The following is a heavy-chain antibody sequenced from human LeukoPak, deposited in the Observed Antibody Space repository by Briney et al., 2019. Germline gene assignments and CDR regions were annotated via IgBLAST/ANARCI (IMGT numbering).Heavy chain of an antibody. D-gene: IGHD3-9*01. CDR2: IYYSGRT. J-gene: IGHJ4*02. CDR3: ARHVWLQPFDY. Sequence: SETLSLTCSVSGGPMNSYYWSWIRQSPGKGLEWIGYIYYSGRTNYNPSLKSRVTISVDTSKNQFSLKLSSLTAADTAVYYCARHVWLQPFDYWGQGTLVTVSS. CDR1: GGPMNSYY. V-gene: IGHV4-59*08.